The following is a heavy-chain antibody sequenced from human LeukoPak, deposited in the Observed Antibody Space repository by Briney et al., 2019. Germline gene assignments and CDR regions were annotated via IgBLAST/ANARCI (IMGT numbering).Heavy chain of an antibody. Sequence: GGSLRLSCAASGFTFSSYSMNWVLQAPGKGLEWVSSISSSSSYIYYADSVKGRFTISRDNAKNSLYLQMSSLRAEDTAVYYCAPLGVQGVLDYWGQGTLVTVSS. J-gene: IGHJ4*02. V-gene: IGHV3-21*01. CDR2: ISSSSSYI. D-gene: IGHD3-10*01. CDR1: GFTFSSYS. CDR3: APLGVQGVLDY.